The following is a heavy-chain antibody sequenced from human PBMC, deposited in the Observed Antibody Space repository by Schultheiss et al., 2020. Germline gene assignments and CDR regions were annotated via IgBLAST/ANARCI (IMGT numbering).Heavy chain of an antibody. CDR2: IYYSGST. D-gene: IGHD6-19*01. Sequence: SQTLSLTCTVSGGSISSSSYYWGWIRQPPGKGLEWIGSIYYSGSTYYNPSLKSRVTISVDTSKNQFSLKLSSVTAADTAVYYCARVVISVWAQFIAVAGGGWFDPWGEGPLVTV. CDR1: GGSISSSSYY. V-gene: IGHV4-39*07. J-gene: IGHJ5*02. CDR3: ARVVISVWAQFIAVAGGGWFDP.